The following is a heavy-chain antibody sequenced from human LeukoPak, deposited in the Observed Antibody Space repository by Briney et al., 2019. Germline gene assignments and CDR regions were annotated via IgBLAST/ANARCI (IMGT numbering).Heavy chain of an antibody. CDR1: GFTFSSYA. J-gene: IGHJ4*02. D-gene: IGHD3-22*01. CDR3: ARDGSSYYYDSSGRFDY. Sequence: GGSLRLSCAASGFTFSSYAMHWVRQAPGKGLEWVAVISYDGSNKYYADSVKGRFTISRDNSKNTLYLQMNSLRAEDTAVYYCARDGSSYYYDSSGRFDYWGQGTLVTVSS. CDR2: ISYDGSNK. V-gene: IGHV3-30-3*01.